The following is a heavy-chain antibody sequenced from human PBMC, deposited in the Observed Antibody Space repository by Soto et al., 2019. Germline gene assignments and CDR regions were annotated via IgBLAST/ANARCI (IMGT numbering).Heavy chain of an antibody. Sequence: DVQLLESGGGLVQPGGSLRLSCAASGFTFSSYAMSWVRQAPGKGLEWVSAISATGGSAFYADSVKGRFTISSDNSKNKVFLQIDSLVTEDTAVYYCAKGTTAVYCFDFWGQGAQVTVSS. CDR3: AKGTTAVYCFDF. CDR1: GFTFSSYA. V-gene: IGHV3-23*01. J-gene: IGHJ4*02. CDR2: ISATGGSA. D-gene: IGHD2-15*01.